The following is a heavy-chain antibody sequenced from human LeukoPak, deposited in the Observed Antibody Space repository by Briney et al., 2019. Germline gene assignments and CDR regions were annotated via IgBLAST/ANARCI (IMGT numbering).Heavy chain of an antibody. Sequence: SETLSLTCTVSGGSISSYYWSWIRQPPGKGLEWIGYIYYSGSTNHNPSLKSRVTISIDTSKNQFSLKLSSVTAADTAAYYCVRLNKWELLGAFDIWGQGTMVTVSS. D-gene: IGHD1-26*01. J-gene: IGHJ3*02. V-gene: IGHV4-59*08. CDR2: IYYSGST. CDR3: VRLNKWELLGAFDI. CDR1: GGSISSYY.